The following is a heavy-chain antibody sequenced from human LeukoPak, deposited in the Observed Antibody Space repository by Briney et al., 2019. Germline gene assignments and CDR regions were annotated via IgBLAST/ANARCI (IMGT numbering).Heavy chain of an antibody. CDR2: IIPIFGTA. V-gene: IGHV1-69*06. D-gene: IGHD2-2*01. J-gene: IGHJ4*02. Sequence: ASVKVSCKASGGTFSSYAISWVRQAPGQGLDWMGGIIPIFGTANYAQKFQGRVTITADKSTSTAYMELSSLRSEDTAVYYCASGHEGYQLLLFDYWGQGTLVTVSS. CDR3: ASGHEGYQLLLFDY. CDR1: GGTFSSYA.